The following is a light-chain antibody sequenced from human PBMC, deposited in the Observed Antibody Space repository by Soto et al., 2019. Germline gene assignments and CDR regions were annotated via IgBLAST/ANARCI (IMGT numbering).Light chain of an antibody. V-gene: IGLV2-14*01. Sequence: QSVLTQPASVSESPGQSITISCTGTSSDVGGYSYVSWYQHHPGKAPKLMIYEVSNRPSGVSNRFSGSKSDNTASLTISGLQAEDEADYYYSSYTTNNTSVVFGGGTKLTVL. J-gene: IGLJ2*01. CDR2: EVS. CDR1: SSDVGGYSY. CDR3: SSYTTNNTSVV.